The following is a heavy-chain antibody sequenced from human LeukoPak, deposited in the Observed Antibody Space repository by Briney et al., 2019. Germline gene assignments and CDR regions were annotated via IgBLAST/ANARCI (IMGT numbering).Heavy chain of an antibody. CDR2: IYYSGST. J-gene: IGHJ6*02. CDR3: ARQKGRAAGIDFGMDV. V-gene: IGHV4-61*08. Sequence: SETLSLTCTVSGGSISSGDYYWSWIRQPPGKGLEWIGYIYYSGSTNYNPSLKSRVTISVDTSKNQFSLKLSSVTAADTAVYYCARQKGRAAGIDFGMDVWGQGTTVTVSS. CDR1: GGSISSGDYY. D-gene: IGHD6-13*01.